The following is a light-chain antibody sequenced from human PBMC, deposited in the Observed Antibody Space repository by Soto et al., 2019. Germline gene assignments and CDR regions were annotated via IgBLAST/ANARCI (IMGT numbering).Light chain of an antibody. CDR3: QQYGSAPRYT. CDR2: GAS. CDR1: QSVSSSY. Sequence: EIVLTQSPGTLSLSPGERATLSCRASQSVSSSYLAWYQQKPGQAPRLLIYGASSRATGISDRFSGSGSGTDCTLTISRLEPEDFAVYYCQQYGSAPRYTFGQGTKLEIK. V-gene: IGKV3-20*01. J-gene: IGKJ2*01.